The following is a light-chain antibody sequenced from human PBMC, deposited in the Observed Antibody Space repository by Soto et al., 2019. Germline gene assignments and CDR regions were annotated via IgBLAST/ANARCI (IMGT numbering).Light chain of an antibody. CDR1: SSDVGGYNY. Sequence: QSALTQPASVSGSPGQSITISCTGTSSDVGGYNYVSRYQQHPGKAPKLIIYEVSNRPSGVSNRFSGSKSGNTASLTISGLQPEDETDYYCSSCTSTSTCLFGTGTKVTVL. CDR2: EVS. CDR3: SSCTSTSTCL. V-gene: IGLV2-14*01. J-gene: IGLJ1*01.